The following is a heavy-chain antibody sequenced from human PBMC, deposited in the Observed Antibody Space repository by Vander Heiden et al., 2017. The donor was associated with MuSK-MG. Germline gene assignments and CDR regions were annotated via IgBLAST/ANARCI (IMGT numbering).Heavy chain of an antibody. CDR2: ISGSCGST. CDR1: GFTFRSYA. V-gene: IGHV3-23*04. J-gene: IGHJ6*03. Sequence: EVQLVESGGVLLQPGGSLRLSLAASGFTFRSYAMGWVRQAPGKGLEWVSAISGSCGSTYYADSVKGRFTISRDNSKNTLYLQMNSLRAEDTAVYYCAKGWWDIVVVPAADYYMDVWGQGTTVTVSS. CDR3: AKGWWDIVVVPAADYYMDV. D-gene: IGHD2-2*01.